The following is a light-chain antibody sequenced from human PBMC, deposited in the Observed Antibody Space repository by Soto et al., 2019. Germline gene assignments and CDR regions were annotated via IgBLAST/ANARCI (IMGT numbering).Light chain of an antibody. CDR2: AAS. V-gene: IGKV1-6*02. CDR1: ESIRDF. CDR3: QQYHNWPPIT. J-gene: IGKJ5*01. Sequence: IQMTQSPSSLSASVGDRVTITCRASESIRDFLSWYQQKPRKPPQLLIFAASTLQHGVPSRFSGSASGTDFTLTISSLQSEDFAVYYCQQYHNWPPITFGQGTRLEIK.